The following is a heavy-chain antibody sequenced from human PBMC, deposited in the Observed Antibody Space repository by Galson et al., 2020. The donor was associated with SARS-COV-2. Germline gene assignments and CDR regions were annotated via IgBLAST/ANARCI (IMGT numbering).Heavy chain of an antibody. D-gene: IGHD6-13*01. Sequence: NSGGSLRLSCAASGFTFSYHYMNWVRQAPGKGLEWVSSISGSSNYIFYADSVKGRFTTSRDNAKSSMYLQMDSLRAEDTAVYYCVRDPSRAAAGQGAFDSWGPGTMVTVSP. V-gene: IGHV3-21*06. CDR1: GFTFSYHY. CDR2: ISGSSNYI. CDR3: VRDPSRAAAGQGAFDS. J-gene: IGHJ3*01.